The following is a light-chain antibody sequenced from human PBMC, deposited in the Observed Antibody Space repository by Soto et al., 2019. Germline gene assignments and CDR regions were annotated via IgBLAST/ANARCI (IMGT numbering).Light chain of an antibody. V-gene: IGKV3-11*01. J-gene: IGKJ3*01. CDR1: QSVSSY. CDR3: HQRSNWPPT. CDR2: DAS. Sequence: EIVLTQSPATLSLSPGERATLSCRSSQSVSSYLAWYQQKPGQAPRLLIYDASNRATGIPARFSGSGSGTDFTLTIRSLETDDFAGYYCHQRSNWPPTFGPGTKVDIK.